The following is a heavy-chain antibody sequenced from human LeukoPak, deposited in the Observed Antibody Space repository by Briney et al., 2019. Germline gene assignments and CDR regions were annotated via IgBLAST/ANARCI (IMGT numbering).Heavy chain of an antibody. CDR1: GGSLSSSSYY. D-gene: IGHD1-26*01. Sequence: SETLSLTCTVSGGSLSSSSYYWGWIRQPPGKGLEWIGSIYYSGSTNYNPSLKSRVTISVDTSKKQFSLKLSSVTAADTAVYYCARDGKEYSGSQAYYFDYWGQGTLVTVSS. CDR3: ARDGKEYSGSQAYYFDY. CDR2: IYYSGST. V-gene: IGHV4-39*07. J-gene: IGHJ4*02.